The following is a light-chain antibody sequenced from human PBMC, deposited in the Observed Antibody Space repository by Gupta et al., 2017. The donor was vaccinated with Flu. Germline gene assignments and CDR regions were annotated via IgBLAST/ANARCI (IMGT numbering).Light chain of an antibody. CDR3: QSYEV. Sequence: NFMLIQPHSVSGSPGKTVTISCTRSSGSIGINYVQWYQQRPGTSPKNMIYEDEQRPSGVPARFSGSIDRSSNSAYLTISGLKTEDEADYYCQSYEVFGGGTKLTVL. CDR2: EDE. J-gene: IGLJ2*01. V-gene: IGLV6-57*01. CDR1: SGSIGINY.